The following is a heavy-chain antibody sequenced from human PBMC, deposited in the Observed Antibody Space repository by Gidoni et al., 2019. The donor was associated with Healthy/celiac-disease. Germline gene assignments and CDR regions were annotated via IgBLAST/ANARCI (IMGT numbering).Heavy chain of an antibody. D-gene: IGHD6-13*01. J-gene: IGHJ3*02. CDR2: IYHSGTT. V-gene: IGHV4-4*02. CDR3: ARAPAAAGVDAFDI. Sequence: QVQLQESGPGLLKPSGTLSLTCAVSGGSSSSSNWWSWVRQPPVKGLEWIGEIYHSGTTNYNPSLKSRVTISVDKSKNQFSLKLSSVTAADTAVYYCARAPAAAGVDAFDIWGQGTMVTVSS. CDR1: GGSSSSSNW.